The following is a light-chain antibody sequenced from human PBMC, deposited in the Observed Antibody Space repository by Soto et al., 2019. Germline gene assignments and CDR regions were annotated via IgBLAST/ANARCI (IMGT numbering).Light chain of an antibody. CDR3: QQYNSYPWT. J-gene: IGKJ1*01. V-gene: IGKV1-5*03. CDR2: KAS. CDR1: QSISSW. Sequence: DIQMTQSPSTLSASVGDRVTITCRASQSISSWLAWYQQKPGKAPKRLIYKASSLESGVPSRFSGSGSGTEFTLNISILQPDDFATYYCQQYNSYPWTFGQGTKVEIK.